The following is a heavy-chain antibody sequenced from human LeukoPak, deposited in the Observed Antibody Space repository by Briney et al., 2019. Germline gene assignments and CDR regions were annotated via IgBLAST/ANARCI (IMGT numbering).Heavy chain of an antibody. J-gene: IGHJ6*02. D-gene: IGHD1-26*01. CDR2: INHSGST. CDR1: GGSFSGYY. V-gene: IGHV4-34*01. CDR3: ARGSWEPPGYYYGMDV. Sequence: SETLSLTCAVYGGSFSGYYWSWIRQSPGKGLEWIGEINHSGSTNYNPSLKSRVTISVDTSKNQFSLKLSSVTAADTAVYYCARGSWEPPGYYYGMDVWGQGTTVTVSS.